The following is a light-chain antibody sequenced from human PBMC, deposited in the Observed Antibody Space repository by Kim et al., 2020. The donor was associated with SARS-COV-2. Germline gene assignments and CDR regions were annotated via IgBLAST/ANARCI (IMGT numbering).Light chain of an antibody. J-gene: IGLJ2*01. Sequence: QSVLTQPPSLSAAPGQKVTISCSGSSSNIGGNSISWYQQVPGRAPKFLIFDNNRRPSGISDRFSGSKSGTSATLDITGLQTEDEADYFCGTWDNSLRIMLFGGGTQLTVL. V-gene: IGLV1-51*01. CDR3: GTWDNSLRIML. CDR1: SSNIGGNS. CDR2: DNN.